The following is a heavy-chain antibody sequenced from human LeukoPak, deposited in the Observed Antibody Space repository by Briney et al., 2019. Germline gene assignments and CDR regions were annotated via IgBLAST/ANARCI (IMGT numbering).Heavy chain of an antibody. J-gene: IGHJ4*02. V-gene: IGHV1-18*01. CDR1: GYTFTSYG. CDR2: ISAYNGNT. D-gene: IGHD3-22*01. CDR3: ARDSPNDSSGYHYDLVDY. Sequence: ASVKVSCKASGYTFTSYGIGWVRQAPGQGLEWMGWISAYNGNTNYAQKLQGRVTMTTDTSTSTAYMELRSLRSDDTAVYYCARDSPNDSSGYHYDLVDYWAREPWSPSPQ.